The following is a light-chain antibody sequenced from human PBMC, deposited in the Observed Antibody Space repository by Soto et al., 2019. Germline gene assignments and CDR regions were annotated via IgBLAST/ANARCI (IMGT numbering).Light chain of an antibody. CDR2: GAS. J-gene: IGKJ1*01. Sequence: EIVLTQSPATLSVSPGERATLPCRASQSVSRDLAWYQQKPGQAPRLLIYGASTRAPSIPARFSGSGSGTDFTLTISSLQSEDFAVYYCQQYDKWPTWTFGQGTKVDIK. V-gene: IGKV3-15*01. CDR1: QSVSRD. CDR3: QQYDKWPTWT.